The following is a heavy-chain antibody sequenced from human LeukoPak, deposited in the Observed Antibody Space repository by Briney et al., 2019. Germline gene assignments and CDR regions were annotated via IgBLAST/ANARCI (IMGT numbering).Heavy chain of an antibody. J-gene: IGHJ4*02. V-gene: IGHV1-2*02. CDR1: GYTFTGYY. CDR2: INPNSGGT. Sequence: ASVKVSCKASGYTFTGYYMHWVRQAPGQGLEWMGWINPNSGGTNYAQKFQGRVTMTRDTSISTAYMELSRLRSDDTAVYYCARGRDYSYGYADYWGQGTLVTVSS. CDR3: ARGRDYSYGYADY. D-gene: IGHD5-18*01.